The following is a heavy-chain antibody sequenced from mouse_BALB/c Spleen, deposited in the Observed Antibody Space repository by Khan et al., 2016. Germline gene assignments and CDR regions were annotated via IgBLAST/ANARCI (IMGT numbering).Heavy chain of an antibody. CDR3: ARYSTTVVAPLDY. Sequence: QVQLQQPGAELARPGASVKMSCKASGYSFTSYTMHWVKQRPGQGLEWLGFINPSSSSTNYNQNFKDKATLTADKSSSTAYMQLSSLTSDDSAVDFCARYSTTVVAPLDYWGQGATLTVSS. CDR2: INPSSSST. CDR1: GYSFTSYT. D-gene: IGHD1-1*01. J-gene: IGHJ2*01. V-gene: IGHV1-4*01.